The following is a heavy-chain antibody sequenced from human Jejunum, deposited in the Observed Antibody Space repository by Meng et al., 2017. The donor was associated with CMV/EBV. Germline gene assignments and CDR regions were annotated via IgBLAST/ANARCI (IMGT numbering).Heavy chain of an antibody. CDR3: ARDHSVHGYHNWSDP. J-gene: IGHJ5*02. CDR1: SIISSSYY. V-gene: IGHV4-39*07. D-gene: IGHD5-24*01. CDR2: AFYSGTT. Sequence: SIISSSYYWAWIRQAPGKGLEWIAGAFYSGTTYCNPSLKSRVTMSVDTSTNQFSLDLSSVTAADTAVYYCARDHSVHGYHNWSDPWGQGILVTVSS.